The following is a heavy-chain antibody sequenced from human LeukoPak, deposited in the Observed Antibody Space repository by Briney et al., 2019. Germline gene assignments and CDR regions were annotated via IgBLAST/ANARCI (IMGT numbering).Heavy chain of an antibody. Sequence: GGTLRLSCAASGFTFSSYGMSWVRQAPGKGLEWVSAISGSGGSTYYADSVKGRFTISRDNSKNTLYLQMNSLRAEDTAVYYCAKLLGGAVAGLRSWGQGTLVTVSS. CDR3: AKLLGGAVAGLRS. D-gene: IGHD6-19*01. V-gene: IGHV3-23*01. CDR2: ISGSGGST. CDR1: GFTFSSYG. J-gene: IGHJ4*02.